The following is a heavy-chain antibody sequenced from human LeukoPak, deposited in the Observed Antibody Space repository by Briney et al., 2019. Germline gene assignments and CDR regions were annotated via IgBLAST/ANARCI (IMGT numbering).Heavy chain of an antibody. CDR3: ANRRIAVAGSHFDY. Sequence: PQQTPYFSCTFIGRTFRSGGYSSSSISPPPGKRPERRGHIYYSGSTYYNPSLKSRVTISVDTSKNQFSLKLGSVTAADTAVYYCANRRIAVAGSHFDYWGQGTLVTVSS. D-gene: IGHD6-19*01. J-gene: IGHJ4*02. CDR2: IYYSGST. V-gene: IGHV4-31*03. CDR1: GRTFRSGGYS.